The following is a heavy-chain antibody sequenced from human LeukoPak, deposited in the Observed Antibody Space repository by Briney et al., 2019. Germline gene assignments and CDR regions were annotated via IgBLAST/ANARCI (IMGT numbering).Heavy chain of an antibody. CDR2: ISYDGSNK. D-gene: IGHD2-15*01. J-gene: IGHJ4*02. V-gene: IGHV3-30*18. Sequence: PGGSLRLSCEASGFTFSGYGMHWVRQAPGMGLDGVAVISYDGSNKYYADSVKGRFTISRDNSKNTLYLQVNSLRAEDTAVYYCAKGGPYCSGGSCLSYFDSWGQGTLVTVSS. CDR3: AKGGPYCSGGSCLSYFDS. CDR1: GFTFSGYG.